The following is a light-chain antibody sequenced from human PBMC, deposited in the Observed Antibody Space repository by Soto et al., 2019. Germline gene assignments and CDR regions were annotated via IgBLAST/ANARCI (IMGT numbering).Light chain of an antibody. V-gene: IGKV3-20*01. Sequence: EIVLTQSPGTLSLSPGERATLSCRASQSVSSSYLAWYQQNPGQAPRLLIYGASSRATGIPDRFSGSGSGTDFTLTISRLEPEDFAVYYCQQYGSSPRTFGQGTQVEIK. CDR1: QSVSSSY. CDR2: GAS. CDR3: QQYGSSPRT. J-gene: IGKJ1*01.